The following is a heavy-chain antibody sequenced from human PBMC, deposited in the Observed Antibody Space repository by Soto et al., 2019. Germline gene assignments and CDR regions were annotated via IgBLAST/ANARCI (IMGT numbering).Heavy chain of an antibody. CDR2: ISGSGGST. D-gene: IGHD5-12*01. CDR3: AGNPNYAEWYSGYDSS. J-gene: IGHJ5*02. Sequence: GGSLRLSCAASGFTLSSYAMSWVRQAPGKGLEWVSAISGSGGSTYYADSVKGRFTISRDNSKNTLYLQMNSLRAEDTAVYYCAGNPNYAEWYSGYDSSWGQGTLVTISS. V-gene: IGHV3-23*01. CDR1: GFTLSSYA.